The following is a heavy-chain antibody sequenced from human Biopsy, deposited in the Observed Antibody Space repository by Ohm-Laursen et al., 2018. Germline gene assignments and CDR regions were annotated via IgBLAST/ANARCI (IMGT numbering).Heavy chain of an antibody. D-gene: IGHD3-9*01. J-gene: IGHJ5*02. Sequence: SLRHSFLPSGFALLHYVLYWLRQAPGKALPWVAVTWPAGINKNYADTVKARFTVSRDNSNNELNLHMTSLRDEDPAVYYCPRDDDTTGHYMFLNHWGQGTLVTVSS. CDR2: TWPAGINK. V-gene: IGHV3-33*07. CDR1: GFALLHYV. CDR3: PRDDDTTGHYMFLNH.